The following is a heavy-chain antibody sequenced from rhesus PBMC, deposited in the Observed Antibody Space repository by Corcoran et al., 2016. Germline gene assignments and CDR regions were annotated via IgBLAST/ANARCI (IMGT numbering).Heavy chain of an antibody. D-gene: IGHD1-44*01. V-gene: IGHV4-80*01. CDR2: INGNSGRP. CDR1: GGSFSSYL. J-gene: IGHJ4*01. Sequence: QVQLQESGPGLVKPSETLSLTCAVSGGSFSSYLWSWLRQPPGKGLEWIGEINGNSGRPNYNPSLKSRVTISKDASKNHVSLKLSSVTAADTAVYYCVRSYSGYHLGFDYWGQGVLVTVSS. CDR3: VRSYSGYHLGFDY.